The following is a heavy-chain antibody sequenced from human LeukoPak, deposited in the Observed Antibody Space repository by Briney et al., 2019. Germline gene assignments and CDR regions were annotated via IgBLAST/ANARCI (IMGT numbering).Heavy chain of an antibody. CDR3: ARLTVTTKDAFNI. CDR1: GFTFSSSE. J-gene: IGHJ3*02. D-gene: IGHD4-17*01. V-gene: IGHV3-48*03. CDR2: IGSSDTTV. Sequence: GGSLRLSCAASGFTFSSSEMNWVRQAPGKGLEWVSYIGSSDTTVHYADSVEGRFTISRDNAKNSLYLQMNSLRAEDTAIYYCARLTVTTKDAFNIWGQGTMVIVSS.